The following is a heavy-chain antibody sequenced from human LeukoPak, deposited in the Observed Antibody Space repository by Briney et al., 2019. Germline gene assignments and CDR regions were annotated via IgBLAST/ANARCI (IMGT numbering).Heavy chain of an antibody. D-gene: IGHD3-9*01. J-gene: IGHJ6*04. CDR2: IYYSGST. CDR1: GGSISSYY. Sequence: SETLSLTCTVSGGSISSYYWSWIRQPPGKGLEWIGYIYYSGSTNYNPSLKSRVTISVDTSKNQFSLKLSSVTAADTAVYYCARVPPYDILTGSDYYGMDVWGKGTTVTVSS. CDR3: ARVPPYDILTGSDYYGMDV. V-gene: IGHV4-59*01.